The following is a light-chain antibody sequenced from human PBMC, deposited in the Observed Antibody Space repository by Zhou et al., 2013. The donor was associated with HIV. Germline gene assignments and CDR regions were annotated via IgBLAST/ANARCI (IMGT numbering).Light chain of an antibody. Sequence: EIVLTQSPATLSLSPGERATLSCRASQSVSSYLAWYQQKPGQAPRLLIYDASNRATGIPARFSGSGSGTDFTLTISSLEPEDFAVYSCQQYGNSPLTFGGGTKVEIK. V-gene: IGKV3-11*01. CDR2: DAS. CDR3: QQYGNSPLT. J-gene: IGKJ4*01. CDR1: QSVSSY.